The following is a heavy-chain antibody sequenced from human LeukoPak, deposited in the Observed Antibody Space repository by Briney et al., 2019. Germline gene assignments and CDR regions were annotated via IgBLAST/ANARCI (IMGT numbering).Heavy chain of an antibody. CDR1: GYTFTDYY. CDR3: ARVRYRLAETYIDY. V-gene: IGHV1-2*02. J-gene: IGHJ4*02. Sequence: EASVKVSCKASGYTFTDYYIHWVRQAPGQGLEWMGWINPNSGGTNYAQKFQGRVTMTRDTSISTAYMELSRLRSDDTAVYYCARVRYRLAETYIDYWGQGTLVTVSS. D-gene: IGHD3-16*01. CDR2: INPNSGGT.